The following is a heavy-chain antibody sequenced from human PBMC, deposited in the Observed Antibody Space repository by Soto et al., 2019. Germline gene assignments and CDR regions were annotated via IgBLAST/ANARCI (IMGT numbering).Heavy chain of an antibody. CDR1: GFTFSTYW. CDR3: ARDISHRSGWASDY. CDR2: INSEGSST. J-gene: IGHJ4*02. Sequence: EVQLVESGGGLVQPGGSLRLSCAASGFTFSTYWMHWVRQAPGKGLVWVSRINSEGSSTTYADSVKGRFTISRDNAKNTLYLQMSSLRAEDTAVYYCARDISHRSGWASDYWGQGTLVTVSS. V-gene: IGHV3-74*01. D-gene: IGHD6-19*01.